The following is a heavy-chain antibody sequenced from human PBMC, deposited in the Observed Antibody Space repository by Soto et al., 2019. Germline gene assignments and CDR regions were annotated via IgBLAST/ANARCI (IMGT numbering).Heavy chain of an antibody. Sequence: PGGSLRLSCAASGFTFSSHAMSWVRQAPGKGLEWVSGDSGIGGRTYYADSVKGRFTISRDNSKNTLYLQMDSLRAEDTAVYYCARDPSYDSSGDSWGQGTLVTVSS. D-gene: IGHD3-22*01. CDR1: GFTFSSHA. CDR2: DSGIGGRT. J-gene: IGHJ4*02. V-gene: IGHV3-23*01. CDR3: ARDPSYDSSGDS.